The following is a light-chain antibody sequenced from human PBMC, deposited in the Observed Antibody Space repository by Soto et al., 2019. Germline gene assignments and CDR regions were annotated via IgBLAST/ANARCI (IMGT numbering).Light chain of an antibody. J-gene: IGKJ1*01. Sequence: DLQMTQSPSSLSASVGDRVTITCRASQSISNYLNWYQQKPGKAPNLLIYAASSLQSGVPSRFSGSGSGTDFTLTISSLQPEDFAIYYCQQTYSTPRTFGQGTKVEIK. V-gene: IGKV1-39*01. CDR2: AAS. CDR1: QSISNY. CDR3: QQTYSTPRT.